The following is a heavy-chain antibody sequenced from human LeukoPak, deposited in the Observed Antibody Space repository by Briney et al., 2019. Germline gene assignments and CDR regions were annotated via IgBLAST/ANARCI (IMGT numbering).Heavy chain of an antibody. CDR1: GFTFSSFG. CDR2: IWNVGSKE. J-gene: IGHJ4*02. D-gene: IGHD3-3*01. V-gene: IGHV3-33*01. CDR3: AREASGYYPDF. Sequence: GGSLRLSCAASGFTFSSFGMHWVRQAPGKGLDWVAVIWNVGSKEEYADSVKGRFTISRDASKNALYLQMNSLRAEDTAVYYCAREASGYYPDFWGQGTLVTVSS.